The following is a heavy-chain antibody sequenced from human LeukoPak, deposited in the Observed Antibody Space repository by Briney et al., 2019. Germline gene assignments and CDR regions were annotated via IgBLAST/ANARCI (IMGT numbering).Heavy chain of an antibody. V-gene: IGHV4-39*01. CDR2: IYYSGST. Sequence: SETLSLTCTVSGGSISISSYYWGWIRQPPGKGLEWIGSIYYSGSTYYNPSLKSRVTISVDTSKNQFSLKLSSVTAADTAVYYCARIVGAGFDPWGQGTLVTVSS. CDR3: ARIVGAGFDP. CDR1: GGSISISSYY. J-gene: IGHJ5*02. D-gene: IGHD1-26*01.